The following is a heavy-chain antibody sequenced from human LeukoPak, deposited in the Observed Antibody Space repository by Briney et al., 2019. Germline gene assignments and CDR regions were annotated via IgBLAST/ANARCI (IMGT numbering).Heavy chain of an antibody. Sequence: SVKVSCKASGFTFTSSAVLWVRQARGQRLEWIGWIVVGSGNTNYAQKFQERVTITRDMSTSTAYMELSSLRSEDTAVYYCAAPAGAPRETWGQGTLVTVSS. V-gene: IGHV1-58*01. J-gene: IGHJ4*02. CDR2: IVVGSGNT. CDR1: GFTFTSSA. CDR3: AAPAGAPRET.